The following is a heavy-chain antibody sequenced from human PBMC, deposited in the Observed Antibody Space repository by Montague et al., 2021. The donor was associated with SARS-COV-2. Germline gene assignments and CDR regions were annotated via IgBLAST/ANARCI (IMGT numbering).Heavy chain of an antibody. J-gene: IGHJ4*02. D-gene: IGHD2-15*01. V-gene: IGHV4-59*01. CDR2: IYYSGST. Sequence: SGTLSLTCTVSGGSISSYYWSWIRQPPGKGLGWIGYIYYSGSTNYNPSLKSRVTISVDTSKNQFSLKLSSVTAADTAVYYCARVGFGYCSGGSCYRAFDYWGQGTLVTVSS. CDR1: GGSISSYY. CDR3: ARVGFGYCSGGSCYRAFDY.